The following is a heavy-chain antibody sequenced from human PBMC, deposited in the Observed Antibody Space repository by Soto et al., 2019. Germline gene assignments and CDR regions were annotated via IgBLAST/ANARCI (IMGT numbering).Heavy chain of an antibody. CDR1: GYPFTTYY. J-gene: IGHJ4*02. D-gene: IGHD3-10*01. V-gene: IGHV1-2*02. Sequence: HVQLVQSGTEVKKPGASVRGSCMGSGYPFTTYYIHWVRQAPGQGLEWMGWIDPRRGGTVYEQKFQGRVTMTRDTSISTVSMDLSGLTSDDTALYYCATDDYGVFPYWGQGSLVTVSS. CDR2: IDPRRGGT. CDR3: ATDDYGVFPY.